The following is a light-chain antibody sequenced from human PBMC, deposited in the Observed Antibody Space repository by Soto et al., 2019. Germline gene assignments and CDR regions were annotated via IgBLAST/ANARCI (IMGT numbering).Light chain of an antibody. V-gene: IGKV1-39*01. CDR3: QQSYSTPIT. Sequence: DIQMTQSPSSLSASVGDTVTITFRASQSISSYLNWYQQKPGKAPNLLIYTASSLQSGVPSRFSGSGSGTDFTLTISSLQPEDFAPYYCQQSYSTPITFGQGTRLEIK. CDR1: QSISSY. J-gene: IGKJ5*01. CDR2: TAS.